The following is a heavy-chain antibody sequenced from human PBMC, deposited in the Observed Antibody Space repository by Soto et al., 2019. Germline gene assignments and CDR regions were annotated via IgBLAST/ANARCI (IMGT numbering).Heavy chain of an antibody. V-gene: IGHV3-48*01. J-gene: IGHJ4*02. D-gene: IGHD6-19*01. CDR1: GFTFSSYS. CDR2: ISSSSSTI. CDR3: AREGIAVAGKGCDY. Sequence: PGGSLRLSCAASGFTFSSYSMNWVRQAPGKGLEWVSYISSSSSTIYYADSVKGRFTISRDNAKNSLYLQMNSLRAEDTAVYYCAREGIAVAGKGCDYWGQGTLVTVS.